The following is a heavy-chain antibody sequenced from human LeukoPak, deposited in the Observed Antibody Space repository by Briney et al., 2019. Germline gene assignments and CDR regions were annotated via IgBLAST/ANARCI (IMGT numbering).Heavy chain of an antibody. J-gene: IGHJ4*02. CDR2: IKQDGSEM. V-gene: IGHV3-7*01. D-gene: IGHD1-26*01. CDR1: GFTFSSYW. Sequence: KTGGSLRLSCAASGFTFSSYWMSWVRQAPGKGLEWVANIKQDGSEMYYVDSVKGRFTISRDNAKNSLYLQMNNLRAEDTAVYYCARDKIVGATYFDYWGQGALVTVSS. CDR3: ARDKIVGATYFDY.